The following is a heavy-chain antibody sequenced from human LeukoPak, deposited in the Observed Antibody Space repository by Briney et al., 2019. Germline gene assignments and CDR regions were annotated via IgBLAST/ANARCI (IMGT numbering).Heavy chain of an antibody. D-gene: IGHD2-15*01. V-gene: IGHV3-74*01. CDR3: ARATVVSPMTLVY. CDR1: GFMFSSHW. Sequence: GGSLRLSCAASGFMFSSHWMHWVRRAPGKGLVWVSRINSDGRSTSYADSVKGRFIISRDNAQNTLYLQMTRLRVEDTAVYYCARATVVSPMTLVYRGQGSLVTVSS. CDR2: INSDGRST. J-gene: IGHJ4*02.